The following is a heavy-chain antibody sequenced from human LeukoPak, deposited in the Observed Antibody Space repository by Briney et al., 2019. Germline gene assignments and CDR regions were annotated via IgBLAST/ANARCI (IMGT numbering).Heavy chain of an antibody. CDR1: GFTFDDYA. CDR2: ISWNSGSI. V-gene: IGHV3-9*01. J-gene: IGHJ4*02. D-gene: IGHD6-13*01. CDR3: AKGVDSSSFDY. Sequence: GGSLRLSCAASGFTFDDYAMHWVRQAPGKGLEWVSGISWNSGSIGYADSVKGRFTISRDNAKNSLYLQMNSLRAEDTALYYCAKGVDSSSFDYWGQGTLVTVSS.